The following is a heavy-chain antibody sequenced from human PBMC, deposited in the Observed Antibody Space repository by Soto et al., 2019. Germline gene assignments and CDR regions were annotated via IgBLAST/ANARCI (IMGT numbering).Heavy chain of an antibody. V-gene: IGHV3-7*05. CDR2: IKQDGSEK. Sequence: EVQLVESGGGLVQPGGSLRLSCAASGFTFSSYWMSWVRQAPGKGLEWVANIKQDGSEKYYVDSVKGRFTISRDNAKNSLYLQMNSLRAEDTAVYYCARGGKDIVVVVAATRFAYWGQGTLVTVSS. J-gene: IGHJ4*02. CDR1: GFTFSSYW. D-gene: IGHD2-15*01. CDR3: ARGGKDIVVVVAATRFAY.